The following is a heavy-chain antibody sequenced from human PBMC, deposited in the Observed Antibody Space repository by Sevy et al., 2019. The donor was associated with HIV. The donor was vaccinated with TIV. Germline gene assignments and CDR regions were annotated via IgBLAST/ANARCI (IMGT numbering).Heavy chain of an antibody. CDR2: IIAIVEIA. J-gene: IGHJ4*01. Sequence: ASVKVSCKASGGTFSSYAFNWLRQAPGQGLEWMGGIIAIVEIANYAQKFQGRVTIIADKSTRTVYMELNSLRSDDTAIYFCARDPSGSGRDSDSRFDYWGQGTLVTVSS. CDR3: ARDPSGSGRDSDSRFDY. V-gene: IGHV1-69*10. CDR1: GGTFSSYA. D-gene: IGHD3-22*01.